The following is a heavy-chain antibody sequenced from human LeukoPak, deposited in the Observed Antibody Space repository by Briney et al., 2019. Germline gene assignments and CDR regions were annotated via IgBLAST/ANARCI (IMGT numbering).Heavy chain of an antibody. D-gene: IGHD5-12*01. V-gene: IGHV1-69*04. CDR3: ARGFGDIVYAFDI. Sequence: PWASVKVSCKASGGTFSSYAISWVRQAPGQGLEWMGRIIPILGIANYAQKFQGRVTITADKSTSTAYMELSSLRSEDTAVYYCARGFGDIVYAFDIWGQGTMVTVSS. CDR1: GGTFSSYA. J-gene: IGHJ3*02. CDR2: IIPILGIA.